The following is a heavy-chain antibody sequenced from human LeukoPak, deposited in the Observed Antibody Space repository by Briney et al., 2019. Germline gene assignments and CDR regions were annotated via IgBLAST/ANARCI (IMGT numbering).Heavy chain of an antibody. Sequence: PGGSLRLSCAASGFTFSSYSMNWVRQAPGKGLEWVSGISWNSGSIGYADSVKGRFTISRDNAKNSLYLQVNSLRAEDTALYYCAKGYSQNYWGQGTLVTVSS. J-gene: IGHJ4*02. CDR2: ISWNSGSI. V-gene: IGHV3-9*01. CDR1: GFTFSSYS. D-gene: IGHD5-18*01. CDR3: AKGYSQNY.